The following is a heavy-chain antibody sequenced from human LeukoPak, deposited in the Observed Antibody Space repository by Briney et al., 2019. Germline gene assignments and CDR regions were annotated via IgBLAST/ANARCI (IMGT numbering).Heavy chain of an antibody. J-gene: IGHJ4*02. CDR3: AKSIRCSSTSCHIFDY. D-gene: IGHD2-2*01. CDR2: IRYDGSNK. CDR1: GFTFSSYG. V-gene: IGHV3-30*02. Sequence: PGGSLRLSCAAPGFTFSSYGMHWVRQAPGKGLEWVAFIRYDGSNKYYADSVKGRFTISRDNSKNTLYLQMNSLRAEDTAVYYCAKSIRCSSTSCHIFDYWGQGTLVTVSS.